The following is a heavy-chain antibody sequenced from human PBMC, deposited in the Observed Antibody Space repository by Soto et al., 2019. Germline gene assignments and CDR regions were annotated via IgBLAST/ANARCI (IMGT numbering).Heavy chain of an antibody. J-gene: IGHJ4*02. Sequence: PGGSLRFSCAASGFTFSSYSMNWVRQAPGKGLEWISYISTTSSSIYYADPVKGRFTISRDNAKNSLFLQMNSLRDEDTAVYYCARKGVAFDYWGQGALVTVSS. CDR2: ISTTSSSI. V-gene: IGHV3-48*02. CDR3: ARKGVAFDY. D-gene: IGHD3-3*01. CDR1: GFTFSSYS.